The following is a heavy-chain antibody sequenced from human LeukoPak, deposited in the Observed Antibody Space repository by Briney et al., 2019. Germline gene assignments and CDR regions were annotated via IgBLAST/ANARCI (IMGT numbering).Heavy chain of an antibody. V-gene: IGHV1-69*05. J-gene: IGHJ6*03. Sequence: SVKISCKASGGTFSSYAISWVRQAPGQGLEWVGGIIPIFGTANYAQKFQGRVTITTDESTSTAYMELSSLRSEDTAVYYCAGSKVDTVYYYYMDVWGKGTTVTVSS. CDR3: AGSKVDTVYYYYMDV. CDR1: GGTFSSYA. CDR2: IIPIFGTA. D-gene: IGHD5-18*01.